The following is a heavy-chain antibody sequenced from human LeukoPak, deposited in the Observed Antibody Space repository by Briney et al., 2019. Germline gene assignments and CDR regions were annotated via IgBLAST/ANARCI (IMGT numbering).Heavy chain of an antibody. CDR1: GFTFDDYG. Sequence: GGSLRLSCAASGFTFDDYGMTWVRQVPGKGLEWVSGISRNGGSTGYADSVKGRFTISRDNSKNTLYLQMNSLRAEDTAVYYCARVTYGSGTYGAFDYWGQGTLVTVSS. J-gene: IGHJ4*02. V-gene: IGHV3-20*04. D-gene: IGHD3-10*01. CDR2: ISRNGGST. CDR3: ARVTYGSGTYGAFDY.